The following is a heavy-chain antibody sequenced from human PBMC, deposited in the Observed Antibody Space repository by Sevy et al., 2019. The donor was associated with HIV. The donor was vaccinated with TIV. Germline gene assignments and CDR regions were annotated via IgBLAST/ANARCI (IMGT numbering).Heavy chain of an antibody. D-gene: IGHD4-4*01. Sequence: SETLSLTCTVSGDSINNGDYYWSWIHQHPGKGLKWIGKIYYTGTTYYNPSLKSRLRISVERSENTLSLSLRSVTAADTAVYYCARTTVTTLSSARNNWFDPWGQGTLVTVSS. CDR3: ARTTVTTLSSARNNWFDP. V-gene: IGHV4-31*03. CDR2: IYYTGTT. CDR1: GDSINNGDYY. J-gene: IGHJ5*02.